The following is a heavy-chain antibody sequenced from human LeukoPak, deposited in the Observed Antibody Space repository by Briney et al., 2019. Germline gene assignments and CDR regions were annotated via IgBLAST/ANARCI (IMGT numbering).Heavy chain of an antibody. Sequence: GGSLRLSCAASGFTFSSYSMNWVRQAPGKGLEWVSVISSASTYIYYADSVKGRFTISRDNAKNSLYLQMNSLRDEDTAVYYCARYVDTTMLTWGQGTLVTVSS. J-gene: IGHJ4*02. V-gene: IGHV3-21*01. CDR3: ARYVDTTMLT. D-gene: IGHD5-18*01. CDR1: GFTFSSYS. CDR2: ISSASTYI.